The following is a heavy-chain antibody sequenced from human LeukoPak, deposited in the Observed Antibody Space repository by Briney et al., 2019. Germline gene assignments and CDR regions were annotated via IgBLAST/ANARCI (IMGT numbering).Heavy chain of an antibody. Sequence: PGGSLRLSCVASGFTFSIYTMSWVRQAPGKGLEWVSAITSSSSSMYSADSVKGRLTISRDNAKNSLYLQMNSLRAEDTAVYYCARVQAVAGRGVDYWGQGTLVTVSS. CDR2: ITSSSSSM. V-gene: IGHV3-21*01. CDR1: GFTFSIYT. D-gene: IGHD6-19*01. CDR3: ARVQAVAGRGVDY. J-gene: IGHJ4*02.